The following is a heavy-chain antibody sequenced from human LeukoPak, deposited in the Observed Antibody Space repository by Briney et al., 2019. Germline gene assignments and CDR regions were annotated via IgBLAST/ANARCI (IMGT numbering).Heavy chain of an antibody. V-gene: IGHV3-7*01. Sequence: PGGSLRLSCATSGFTFSDSWMNWVRQAPGRGLEWVASIKEDESDVYYVDSVKGRFTISRDNAKNSLYLQMNSLRAEDTAVYYCARVWSYSSSWYYFDYWGQGTLVTVSS. D-gene: IGHD6-13*01. J-gene: IGHJ4*02. CDR2: IKEDESDV. CDR3: ARVWSYSSSWYYFDY. CDR1: GFTFSDSW.